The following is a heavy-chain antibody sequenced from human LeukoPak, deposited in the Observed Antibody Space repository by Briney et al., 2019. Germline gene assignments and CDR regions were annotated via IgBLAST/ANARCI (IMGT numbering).Heavy chain of an antibody. CDR2: ISGSGGST. J-gene: IGHJ4*02. CDR3: AILTNYYDSGRYYSLPNFFDY. Sequence: GGSLRLSCAASGFTFSSYAMSWVRQAPGKGLEWVSAISGSGGSTYYADPVKGRFTISRDNSKNTLYLQMNSLRAEDTAVYYCAILTNYYDSGRYYSLPNFFDYWGQGTLVTVSS. V-gene: IGHV3-23*01. CDR1: GFTFSSYA. D-gene: IGHD3-22*01.